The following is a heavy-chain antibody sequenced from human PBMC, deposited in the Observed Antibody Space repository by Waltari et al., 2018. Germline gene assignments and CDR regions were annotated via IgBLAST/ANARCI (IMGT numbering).Heavy chain of an antibody. V-gene: IGHV4-39*01. CDR1: GGSVTSTTYS. J-gene: IGHJ6*02. CDR2: SYYSGSP. D-gene: IGHD2-15*01. CDR3: ATHSANRDYHYYAMDV. Sequence: QLQLQESGPGLVKPSETLSLTCIVSGGSVTSTTYSWGSIRQPPGQGLERIGSSYYSGSPNYNPSLKSRVTISVDTSKNRFSLKVCSVTAADTALYYCATHSANRDYHYYAMDVWGRGTTVTGSS.